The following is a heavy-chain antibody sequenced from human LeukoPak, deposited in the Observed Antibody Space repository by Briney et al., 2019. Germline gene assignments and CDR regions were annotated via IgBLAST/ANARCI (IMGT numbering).Heavy chain of an antibody. D-gene: IGHD3-10*01. CDR1: GGSISSYY. CDR2: IYHSGST. Sequence: SETLSLTCTVSGGSISSYYWSWIRQPPGKGLEWIGEIYHSGSTNYYPSLKSRVTISVDKSKNQFSLKLSSVTAADTAVYYCARDHQGSWFDPWGQGTPVTVSS. CDR3: ARDHQGSWFDP. V-gene: IGHV4-59*01. J-gene: IGHJ5*02.